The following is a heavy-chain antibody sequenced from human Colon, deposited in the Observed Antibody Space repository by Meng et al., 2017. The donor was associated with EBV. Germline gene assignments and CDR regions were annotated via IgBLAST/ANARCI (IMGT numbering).Heavy chain of an antibody. CDR1: GDSVATGRYY. CDR3: ARVSGRSFDP. V-gene: IGHV4-61*01. J-gene: IGHJ5*02. Sequence: QVQPHESGTGLLTASDTLSLTCTGSGDSVATGRYYWSWIRQPPGKGLEWIAYIYYIGGTNYNPSLKSRLTISLDTSKNQFSLSLRSVTAADTAVYYCARVSGRSFDPWGQGTLVTVSS. D-gene: IGHD3-10*01. CDR2: IYYIGGT.